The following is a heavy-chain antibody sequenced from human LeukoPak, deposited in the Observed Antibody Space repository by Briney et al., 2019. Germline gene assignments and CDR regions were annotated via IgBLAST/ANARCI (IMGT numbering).Heavy chain of an antibody. V-gene: IGHV1-69*04. D-gene: IGHD3-10*01. Sequence: GASVKVSCKASGGTFSSYAISWVRQAPGQGLEWMGRIIPILGIGNYAQKFQGRVTITADKSTSTAHMELSSLRSEDTAVYYCARGLWFGEDYYGMDAWGQGTTVTVSS. CDR1: GGTFSSYA. CDR3: ARGLWFGEDYYGMDA. J-gene: IGHJ6*02. CDR2: IIPILGIG.